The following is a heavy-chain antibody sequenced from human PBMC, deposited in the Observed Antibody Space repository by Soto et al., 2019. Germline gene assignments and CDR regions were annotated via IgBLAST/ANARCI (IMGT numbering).Heavy chain of an antibody. D-gene: IGHD3-3*01. CDR1: GFSLSTSGVA. CDR3: ARIFDFWSGYYFYY. CDR2: IFWDDDK. J-gene: IGHJ4*02. V-gene: IGHV2-5*02. Sequence: SGPTLVNPTHTLTLTCTFSGFSLSTSGVAVGWIRQAPRKAPEWLAFIFWDDDKRYSPSLENRLTITKDTSENQVVLTMTNMDPVDTATYYCARIFDFWSGYYFYYWGRGTLVTVSS.